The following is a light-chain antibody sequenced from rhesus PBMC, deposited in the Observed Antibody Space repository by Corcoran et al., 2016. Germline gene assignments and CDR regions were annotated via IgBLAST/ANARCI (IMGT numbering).Light chain of an antibody. CDR2: GVS. V-gene: IGKV3-42*03. Sequence: EIVVTQSPPTLSLSPGERATLSCRASQSVSNNLAWYQQKPGQAPSLLIYGVSRRATGIPDRFSASGSGTDFTLTISSLEPEDFVVYFCQQYTNWPLTFGGGTKVEIK. CDR1: QSVSNN. CDR3: QQYTNWPLT. J-gene: IGKJ4*01.